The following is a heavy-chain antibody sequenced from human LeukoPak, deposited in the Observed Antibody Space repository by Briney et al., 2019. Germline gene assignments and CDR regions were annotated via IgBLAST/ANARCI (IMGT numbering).Heavy chain of an antibody. Sequence: SAQSLRLSCPASGFTFSSCAMHWVRQAQGKGLGWVGVMSYDGSNKNYAEAVKGRFAISRDNSKNTLHVQMNSLRAADTAVFYCGRDGATYGSGSYFDYWGQGTLVTVSS. CDR2: MSYDGSNK. V-gene: IGHV3-30*09. CDR3: GRDGATYGSGSYFDY. D-gene: IGHD3-10*01. J-gene: IGHJ4*02. CDR1: GFTFSSCA.